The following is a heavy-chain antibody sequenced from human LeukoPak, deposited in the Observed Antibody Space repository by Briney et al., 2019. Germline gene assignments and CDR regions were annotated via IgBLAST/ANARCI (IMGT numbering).Heavy chain of an antibody. CDR1: GFTFTSYA. CDR3: AKGAGGPILYYIDS. D-gene: IGHD3-10*01. V-gene: IGHV3-23*01. CDR2: ISGSGATT. J-gene: IGHJ4*02. Sequence: GGSLRLSCAASGFTFTSYAMSWVRQAPGKGLECVSTISGSGATTFHADSVKGRFTISRDNSKNTFYLQMNSLRADDTAVYYCAKGAGGPILYYIDSWGQGTLVTVSS.